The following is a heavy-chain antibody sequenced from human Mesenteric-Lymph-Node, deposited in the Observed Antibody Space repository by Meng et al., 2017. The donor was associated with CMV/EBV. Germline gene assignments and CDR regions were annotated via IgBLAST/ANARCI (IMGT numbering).Heavy chain of an antibody. Sequence: GSLRLSCAVYGGSFSGYYWSWIRQPPGKGLEWIGYIYYSGSTNYNPSLKSRVTISVDTSKNQFSLKLSSVTAADTAVYYCARTYYDSSGHDAFDTWGQGTMVTVSS. V-gene: IGHV4-59*01. J-gene: IGHJ3*02. CDR2: IYYSGST. CDR1: GGSFSGYY. D-gene: IGHD3-22*01. CDR3: ARTYYDSSGHDAFDT.